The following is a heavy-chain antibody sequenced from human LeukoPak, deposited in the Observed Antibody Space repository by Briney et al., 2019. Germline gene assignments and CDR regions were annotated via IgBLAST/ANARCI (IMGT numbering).Heavy chain of an antibody. CDR3: AITAETVAGNWFDP. Sequence: SETLSLTCTVSGGSISSSSYYWGWIRQPPGKGLEWIGSIYYSGSTYYKPSLKSRVTISVNTSKNQFSLKLSSVTAADTAVYYCAITAETVAGNWFDPWGQGTLVTVSS. CDR1: GGSISSSSYY. J-gene: IGHJ5*02. D-gene: IGHD6-19*01. CDR2: IYYSGST. V-gene: IGHV4-39*01.